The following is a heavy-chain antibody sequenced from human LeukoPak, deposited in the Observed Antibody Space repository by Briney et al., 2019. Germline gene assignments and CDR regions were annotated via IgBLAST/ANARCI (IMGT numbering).Heavy chain of an antibody. D-gene: IGHD4-17*01. Sequence: ASVKVSCKASGYTFTSYGISWVRQAPGQGLEWMGWISAYNGNTNCAQKLQGRVTMTTDTSTSTAYMELRSLRSDDTAVYYCASGMDYGLAHAFDIWGQGTMVTVSS. V-gene: IGHV1-18*01. J-gene: IGHJ3*02. CDR3: ASGMDYGLAHAFDI. CDR1: GYTFTSYG. CDR2: ISAYNGNT.